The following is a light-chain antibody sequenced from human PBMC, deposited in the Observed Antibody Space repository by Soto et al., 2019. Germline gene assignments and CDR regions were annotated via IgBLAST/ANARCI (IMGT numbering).Light chain of an antibody. V-gene: IGKV2-28*01. J-gene: IGKJ4*01. CDR3: MQTLQSPPLP. CDR2: LGS. CDR1: QSLLHSNGYNY. Sequence: DIVMTQSPLSLPVTPGEPASISCRSSQSLLHSNGYNYLDWYLQKPGQSPQLLIYLGSNRASGVSDRFSGSGSGTDFTLKISRVEAEDVGVYYCMQTLQSPPLPFGGGTKVEIK.